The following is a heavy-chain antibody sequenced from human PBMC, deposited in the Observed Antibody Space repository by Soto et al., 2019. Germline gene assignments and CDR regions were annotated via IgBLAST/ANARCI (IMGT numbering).Heavy chain of an antibody. J-gene: IGHJ4*02. CDR1: GGSISSYY. V-gene: IGHV4-59*08. Sequence: SETLSLTCTVSGGSISSYYWSWIRQPPGKGLEWIGYIYYSGSTNYNPSLKSRVTISVDTSKNQFSLKLSSVTAADTAVYYCARRSCSGGSCPYGFEYWGQGTLVTVSS. CDR2: IYYSGST. D-gene: IGHD2-15*01. CDR3: ARRSCSGGSCPYGFEY.